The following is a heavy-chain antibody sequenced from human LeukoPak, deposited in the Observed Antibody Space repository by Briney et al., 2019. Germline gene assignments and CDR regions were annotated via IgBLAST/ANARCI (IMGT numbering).Heavy chain of an antibody. D-gene: IGHD3-10*01. Sequence: GGSLRLSCAASGFTFSSYGMHWVRQAPGKGLEWVAFIRYDGSNKYYADSVKGRFTISRDNSKNTLYLQMNSLRAEDTAVYYCAKDGPARDYYYYYYMDVWGKGTTVTVSS. V-gene: IGHV3-30*02. J-gene: IGHJ6*03. CDR3: AKDGPARDYYYYYYMDV. CDR1: GFTFSSYG. CDR2: IRYDGSNK.